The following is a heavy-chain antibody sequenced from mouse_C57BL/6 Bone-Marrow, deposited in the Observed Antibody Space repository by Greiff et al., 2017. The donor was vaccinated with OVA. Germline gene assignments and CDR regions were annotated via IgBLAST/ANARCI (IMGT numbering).Heavy chain of an antibody. V-gene: IGHV1-64*01. CDR1: GYTFTSYW. Sequence: VQLQQPGAELVKPGASVKLSCKASGYTFTSYWMHWVKQRPGQGLEWIGMIHPNSGSTNYNEKFKSKATLTVDKSSSTAYMQLSSLTSEDSAVYYCASYCGSSFFDYWGQGTTLTVSS. CDR2: IHPNSGST. CDR3: ASYCGSSFFDY. D-gene: IGHD1-1*01. J-gene: IGHJ2*01.